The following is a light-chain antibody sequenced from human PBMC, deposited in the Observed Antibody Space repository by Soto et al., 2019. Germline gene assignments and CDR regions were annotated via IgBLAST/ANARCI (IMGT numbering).Light chain of an antibody. J-gene: IGLJ1*01. CDR3: CSYVGTDTYS. CDR2: GNN. Sequence: QSVLTQPPSVSGAPGQTITISCTGSSSNIGAGYDVHWYQQLPGRAPKLLIYGNNNRPSGVPDRFSGSKSGTSVSLAITGLRGEDEADYHCCSYVGTDTYSFGTGTKLTVL. CDR1: SSNIGAGYD. V-gene: IGLV1-40*01.